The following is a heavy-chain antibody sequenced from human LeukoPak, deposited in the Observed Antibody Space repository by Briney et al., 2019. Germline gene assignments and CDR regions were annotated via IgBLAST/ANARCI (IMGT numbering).Heavy chain of an antibody. D-gene: IGHD3-10*01. J-gene: IGHJ4*02. CDR1: GFTFSSYA. CDR2: ISGSGGST. V-gene: IGHV3-23*01. CDR3: ARGENGSFDR. Sequence: GGSLRLSCAASGFTFSSYAMSWVRQAPGKGLEWVSAISGSGGSTYYADSVKGRFTISRDNARNSVYMEMNDLIAEDTVFYYCARGENGSFDRWGQGTLVIVSS.